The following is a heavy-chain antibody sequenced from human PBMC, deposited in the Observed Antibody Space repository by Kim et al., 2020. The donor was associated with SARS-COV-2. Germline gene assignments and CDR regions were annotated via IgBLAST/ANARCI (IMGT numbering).Heavy chain of an antibody. J-gene: IGHJ4*01. Sequence: SETLSLTCTVSGASISSSGYYWGWIRQPPGKELEWIGSDYYTGSTYYNPSLQSRITISVDTSKNQFSLKLSTVTAADTDVYYCARHFHWISIRFLWLFQFDFWGQGTLVTVSS. V-gene: IGHV4-39*01. CDR2: DYYTGST. CDR3: ARHFHWISIRFLWLFQFDF. CDR1: GASISSSGYY. D-gene: IGHD2-21*01.